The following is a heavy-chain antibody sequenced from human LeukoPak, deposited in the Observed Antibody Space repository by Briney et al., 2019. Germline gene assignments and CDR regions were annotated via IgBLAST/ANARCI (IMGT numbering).Heavy chain of an antibody. D-gene: IGHD1-26*01. Sequence: GTSVKVSCKTSGFTFTSSAVQWVRQARGQRLEWIGWIVVGSGNTNYAQKFEERVTITGDMSTSTAYMELSSLRSEDTAVYYCAADGNSGSYPFDYWGQGTLVTVSS. CDR1: GFTFTSSA. J-gene: IGHJ4*02. CDR2: IVVGSGNT. V-gene: IGHV1-58*01. CDR3: AADGNSGSYPFDY.